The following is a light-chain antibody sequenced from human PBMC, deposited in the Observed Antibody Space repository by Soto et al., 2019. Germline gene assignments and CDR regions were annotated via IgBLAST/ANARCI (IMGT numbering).Light chain of an antibody. CDR3: CSYAGSSTHVV. CDR2: VGS. J-gene: IGLJ2*01. CDR1: SSDVGSYNL. V-gene: IGLV2-23*01. Sequence: QSALTQPASVSGSPGQSITISCTGTSSDVGSYNLVSWYQQHPGKAPKLMIYVGSKRPSGVSNRFSGSKSGNTASLTISGLQAEDEADYYCCSYAGSSTHVVFGGGTQLTVL.